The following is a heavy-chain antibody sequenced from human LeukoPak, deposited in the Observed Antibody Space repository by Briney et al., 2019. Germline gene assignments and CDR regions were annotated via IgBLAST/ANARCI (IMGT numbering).Heavy chain of an antibody. D-gene: IGHD6-13*01. J-gene: IGHJ3*02. CDR2: ISWNSGSI. Sequence: PGGSLRLSCAASGFTFDDYAMHWVRQAPGKGLEWVSGISWNSGSIGYADSVKGRFTISRDNAKNSLYLQMNSLRAEDTALYYCAKDIKQKYAFDIWGQGTMVTVSS. V-gene: IGHV3-9*01. CDR1: GFTFDDYA. CDR3: AKDIKQKYAFDI.